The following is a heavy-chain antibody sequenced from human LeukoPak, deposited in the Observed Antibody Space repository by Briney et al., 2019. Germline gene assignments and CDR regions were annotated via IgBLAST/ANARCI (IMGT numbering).Heavy chain of an antibody. J-gene: IGHJ4*02. Sequence: SQTLSLTCTVSGGSISSGSYYWSWIRQPPGKGLEWIGYIYYSGSTNYNPSLKSRVTISVDTSKNQFSLKLSSVTAADTAVYYCARDPGGWNFDYWGQGTLVTVSS. CDR1: GGSISSGSYY. CDR3: ARDPGGWNFDY. D-gene: IGHD6-19*01. CDR2: IYYSGST. V-gene: IGHV4-61*01.